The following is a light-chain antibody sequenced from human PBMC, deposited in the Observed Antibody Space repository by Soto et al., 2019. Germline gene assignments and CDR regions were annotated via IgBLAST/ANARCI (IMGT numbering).Light chain of an antibody. CDR1: QNIGTY. J-gene: IGKJ1*01. CDR3: QQSYSTPRT. V-gene: IGKV1-39*01. Sequence: DVHMTQSPSSLSASVLYRVSVTFLASQNIGTYLNWYHHKSGQAPKVLIYAASSLQLGVSSRFAGSGSGTEFTLTISSLDPGDFGTYYCQQSYSTPRTFGQGTKVDIK. CDR2: AAS.